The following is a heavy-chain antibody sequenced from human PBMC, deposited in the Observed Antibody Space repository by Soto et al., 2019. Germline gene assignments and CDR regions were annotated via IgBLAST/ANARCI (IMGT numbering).Heavy chain of an antibody. CDR2: INPNGGDT. J-gene: IGHJ3*01. D-gene: IGHD2-15*01. CDR1: GYTFTSYY. V-gene: IGHV1-46*01. Sequence: QVQLVQSGAEVKKTGASVKVSCKASGYTFTSYYMHWVRQAPGQGLEWRGIINPNGGDTSYVQKFQGRVTVTRDTSTSTVYMELSSLRSEDTAVYYCALGGFDFWGQGTMVTVSS. CDR3: ALGGFDF.